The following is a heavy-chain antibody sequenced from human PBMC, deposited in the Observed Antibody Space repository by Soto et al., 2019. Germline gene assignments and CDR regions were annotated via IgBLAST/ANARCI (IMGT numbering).Heavy chain of an antibody. CDR1: GYSFTSYW. V-gene: IGHV5-51*01. CDR3: ARHGIAAAGFLLGMDV. D-gene: IGHD6-13*01. Sequence: GESLKISCKGSGYSFTSYWIGWVRQMPGKGLEWMGIIYPGDSDTRYSPSFQGQVTISADKSISTAYLQWSSLKASDTAMYYCARHGIAAAGFLLGMDVWGQGTTVTVSS. CDR2: IYPGDSDT. J-gene: IGHJ6*02.